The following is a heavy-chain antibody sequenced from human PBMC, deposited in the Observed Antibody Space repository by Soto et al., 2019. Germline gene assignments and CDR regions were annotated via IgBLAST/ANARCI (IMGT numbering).Heavy chain of an antibody. D-gene: IGHD2-2*02. Sequence: GGSLRLSCAASGFTFSDYGLHWVRQAPGKGLEWVAVISYDSTNKYYGDSVKGRFTISRDNSKKTLYLQMNSLRAEDRAVYYCAKDHGFDEFQLLYYSYYGLDVWGQGPTVTVSS. CDR3: AKDHGFDEFQLLYYSYYGLDV. CDR1: GFTFSDYG. V-gene: IGHV3-30*18. CDR2: ISYDSTNK. J-gene: IGHJ6*02.